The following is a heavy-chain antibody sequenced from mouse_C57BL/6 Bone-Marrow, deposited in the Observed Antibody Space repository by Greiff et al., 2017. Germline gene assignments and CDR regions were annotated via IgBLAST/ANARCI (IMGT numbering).Heavy chain of an antibody. CDR1: GYTFTSYW. CDR2: IDPSDSET. D-gene: IGHD1-1*01. J-gene: IGHJ1*03. CDR3: ARRGYYGSSYDWYFDV. V-gene: IGHV1-52*01. Sequence: VKLQQPGAELVRPGSSVKLSCKASGYTFTSYWMHWVKQRPIQGLEWIGNIDPSDSETHYNQKFKDKATLTVDKSSSTAYMQLSSLTSEDSAVYYCARRGYYGSSYDWYFDVWGTGTTVTVSS.